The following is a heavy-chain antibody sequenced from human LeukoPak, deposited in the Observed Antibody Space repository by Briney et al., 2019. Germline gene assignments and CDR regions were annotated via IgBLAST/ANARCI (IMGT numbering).Heavy chain of an antibody. Sequence: SETLSLTCTVSGGSISDYYWSWIRQPPGKGLEWIGYIYYSGSTKYNPYLKSRVTISVDTSKNQLFLKLSSVTAADTAVYYCAREPGFDSSGYLNWFDPWGQGTLVTVSS. CDR3: AREPGFDSSGYLNWFDP. CDR1: GGSISDYY. J-gene: IGHJ5*02. CDR2: IYYSGST. V-gene: IGHV4-59*01. D-gene: IGHD3-22*01.